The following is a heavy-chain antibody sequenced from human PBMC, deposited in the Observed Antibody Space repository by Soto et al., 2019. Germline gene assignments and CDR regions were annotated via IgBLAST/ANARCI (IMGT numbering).Heavy chain of an antibody. V-gene: IGHV1-2*02. CDR3: AKDGRNCSGGSCPQGH. Sequence: ASVKVSCKTSGYTFTGHHIHWVRQAPGQGLEWMGWINPISGGTKYREKFQGRVSITRDKSSSTAYMELSSLTSDDSAVYYCAKDGRNCSGGSCPQGHWGQGTLVTV. CDR1: GYTFTGHH. D-gene: IGHD2-15*01. CDR2: INPISGGT. J-gene: IGHJ4*02.